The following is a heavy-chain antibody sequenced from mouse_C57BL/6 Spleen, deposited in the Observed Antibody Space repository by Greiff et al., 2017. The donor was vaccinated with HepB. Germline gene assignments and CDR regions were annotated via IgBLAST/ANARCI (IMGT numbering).Heavy chain of an antibody. V-gene: IGHV3-2*02. CDR1: GYSITSGYG. J-gene: IGHJ2*01. Sequence: DVKLQESGPGLVKPSPSLSLTCTVTGYSITSGYGWNWIRQFPGNKLEWMGYISYNGSTNYNPYLKSRITITQDTSKNQFFLQLNSVTTEDTATYYCSRTARIKYWGQGTTLTVSS. CDR2: ISYNGST. CDR3: SRTARIKY. D-gene: IGHD1-2*01.